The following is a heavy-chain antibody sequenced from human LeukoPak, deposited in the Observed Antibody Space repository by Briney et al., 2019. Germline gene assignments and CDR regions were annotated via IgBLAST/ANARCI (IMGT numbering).Heavy chain of an antibody. CDR2: INPNSGGT. D-gene: IGHD3-10*01. V-gene: IGHV1-2*02. J-gene: IGHJ4*02. Sequence: ASVKVSCKASGYTFTGYYMHWVRQAPGQGLEWMGWINPNSGGTNYAQKFQGRVTMTRDTSISTAYMELSRLRSDDTAMYYCASNAGSYYRGRDYWGQGTLVTVSS. CDR1: GYTFTGYY. CDR3: ASNAGSYYRGRDY.